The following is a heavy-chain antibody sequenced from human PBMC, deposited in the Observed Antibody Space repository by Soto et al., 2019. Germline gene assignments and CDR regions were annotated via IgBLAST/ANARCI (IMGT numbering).Heavy chain of an antibody. D-gene: IGHD1-26*01. Sequence: EVQLLESGGGWVQPGGSLRLSCAASGFTFSSYAMSWVHQAPGKGLEWLAGITFRGDYTYYADSVKGRFTLSRDNSRNRLDLQMNSLKVEDTALYYCAKLGTMGVFDNWGQGTLLTVSS. V-gene: IGHV3-23*01. CDR3: AKLGTMGVFDN. J-gene: IGHJ4*02. CDR1: GFTFSSYA. CDR2: ITFRGDYT.